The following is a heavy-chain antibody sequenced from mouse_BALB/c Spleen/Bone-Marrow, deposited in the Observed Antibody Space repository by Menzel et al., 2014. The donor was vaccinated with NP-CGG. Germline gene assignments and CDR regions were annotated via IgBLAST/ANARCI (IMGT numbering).Heavy chain of an antibody. J-gene: IGHJ1*01. CDR1: GYAFSSYW. CDR2: IYPGDGDT. Sequence: QVQLQQSGAELVRPGSSVKISCKASGYAFSSYWMNWVKQRPGQGLEWIGQIYPGDGDTNYNGKFKGKATLTADKSSSKAYMQLSSLTSEDSAVYFCARSQGGYWYFNVWGAGTTVTVSS. CDR3: ARSQGGYWYFNV. V-gene: IGHV1-80*01. D-gene: IGHD3-3*01.